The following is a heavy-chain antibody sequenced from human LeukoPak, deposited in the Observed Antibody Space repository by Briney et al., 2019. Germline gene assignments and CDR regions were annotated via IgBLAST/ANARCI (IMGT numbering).Heavy chain of an antibody. V-gene: IGHV1-69*13. Sequence: ASVKVSCKASGYTFTSYAISWVRQAPGQGLEWMGGIIPIFGTANYAQKFQGRVTITADESTSTAYMELSSLRSEDTAVYYCARADYYDSSGYNPAAFDIWGQGTMVTVSS. CDR1: GYTFTSYA. CDR3: ARADYYDSSGYNPAAFDI. CDR2: IIPIFGTA. D-gene: IGHD3-22*01. J-gene: IGHJ3*02.